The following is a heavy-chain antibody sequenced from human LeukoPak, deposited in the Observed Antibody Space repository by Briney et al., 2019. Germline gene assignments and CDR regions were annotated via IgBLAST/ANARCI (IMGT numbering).Heavy chain of an antibody. CDR3: ARVWWELLALDY. CDR1: GYTFTSYA. CDR2: INAGNGNT. V-gene: IGHV1-3*01. D-gene: IGHD1-26*01. J-gene: IGHJ4*02. Sequence: GASVKVSCKASGYTFTSYAMHWVRQAPGQRLEWMGWINAGNGNTKYSQKFQGRVTITRDTSASTAYMELSSLRSEDTAVYYCARVWWELLALDYWGQGTLVTVSS.